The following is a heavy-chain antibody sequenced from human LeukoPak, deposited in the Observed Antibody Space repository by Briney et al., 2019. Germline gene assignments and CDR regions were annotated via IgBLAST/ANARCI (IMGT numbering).Heavy chain of an antibody. D-gene: IGHD3-22*01. CDR1: GYTFTSYH. V-gene: IGHV1-46*01. Sequence: GASVKVSCKASGYTFTSYHMHWVRQAPGQGLEWMGIINPSGGSTSYAQKFQGRVTMTRDTSTSTVYMELSSLRSEDTAVYYCARVLRYDSSGYYLDYWGQGTLVTVSS. CDR2: INPSGGST. CDR3: ARVLRYDSSGYYLDY. J-gene: IGHJ4*02.